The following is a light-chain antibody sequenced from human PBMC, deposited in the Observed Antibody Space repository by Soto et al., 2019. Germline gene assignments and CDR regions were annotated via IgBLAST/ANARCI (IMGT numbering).Light chain of an antibody. V-gene: IGKV1-5*01. CDR1: QSISSW. CDR2: DAS. J-gene: IGKJ1*01. CDR3: QQYNSYQGT. Sequence: DIQMTQSPSTLSASVGDRVTITCRASQSISSWLAWYPQKPGKAPKLLIYDASSLESGVPSRFSGSGSGTEFTLPISSLQPDDFATYCCQQYNSYQGTFGQGTKVEIK.